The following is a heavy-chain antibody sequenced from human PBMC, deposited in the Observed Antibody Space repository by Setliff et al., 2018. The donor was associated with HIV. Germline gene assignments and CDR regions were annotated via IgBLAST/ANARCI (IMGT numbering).Heavy chain of an antibody. J-gene: IGHJ4*02. CDR1: GGSISNFY. CDR2: IYSTGDT. Sequence: LSLTCSVSGGSISNFYWSWIRQPPGKGLEWVGHIYSTGDTNYNPSLKSLVTLSADTSKNQLYLSLKSVTAADTAVYYCARVRLTMIMMVDYFDQWGQGTLVTVSS. D-gene: IGHD3-22*01. CDR3: ARVRLTMIMMVDYFDQ. V-gene: IGHV4-4*07.